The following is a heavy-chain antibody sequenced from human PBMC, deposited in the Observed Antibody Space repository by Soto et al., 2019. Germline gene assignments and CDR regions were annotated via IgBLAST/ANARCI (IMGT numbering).Heavy chain of an antibody. CDR3: AKDRPLQLGSDN. D-gene: IGHD1-1*01. J-gene: IGHJ4*02. CDR2: LSGSAGST. CDR1: GFTFNNYA. V-gene: IGHV3-23*01. Sequence: GGSLRLSCAASGFTFNNYAMTWVRQAPGKGLEWVSTLSGSAGSTYYADSVKGRFTISRDNSKNRLYLQMNSLRTEDTAVYYCAKDRPLQLGSDNWGQGTLVTVSS.